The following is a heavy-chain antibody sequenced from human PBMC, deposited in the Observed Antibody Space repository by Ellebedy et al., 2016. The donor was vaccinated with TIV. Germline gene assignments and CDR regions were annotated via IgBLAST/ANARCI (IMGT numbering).Heavy chain of an antibody. V-gene: IGHV3-64D*06. Sequence: GESLKISXSASGFTFSSYAMHWVRQAPGKGLEYVSAISSNGGSTYYADSVKGRFTISRDNSKNTLYLQMSSLRAEDTAVYYCVKVGQLLSVDGMDVWGQGTTVTVSS. CDR3: VKVGQLLSVDGMDV. CDR2: ISSNGGST. J-gene: IGHJ6*02. CDR1: GFTFSSYA. D-gene: IGHD2-2*01.